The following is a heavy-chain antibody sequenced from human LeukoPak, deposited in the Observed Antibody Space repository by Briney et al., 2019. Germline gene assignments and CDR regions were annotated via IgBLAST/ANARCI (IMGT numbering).Heavy chain of an antibody. CDR3: ARENSYYDSSGYYYGSGYFDF. V-gene: IGHV4-39*07. D-gene: IGHD3-22*01. CDR1: GGSISSSKYY. J-gene: IGHJ4*02. CDR2: IYYSGSA. Sequence: SETLSLTCTVSGGSISSSKYYWGWIRQPPGKGLEWIGSIYYSGSAYYNPSLKSRVTISVDTSKNQFSLRLSSVTAADTAVYYCARENSYYDSSGYYYGSGYFDFWGQGTLVTVSS.